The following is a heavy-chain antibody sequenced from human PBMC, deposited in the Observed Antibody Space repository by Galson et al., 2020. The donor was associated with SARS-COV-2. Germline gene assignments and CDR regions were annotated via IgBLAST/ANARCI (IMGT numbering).Heavy chain of an antibody. Sequence: GGSLRLSCAASGFTFTTYAMSWVRQAPGKGLEWVSTISDSGGRTYNADSVKGRFTISRDNSKNTLYLQMNSLRAEDTAVYYCAKYYYGSSGYSRYAFDSWGQGTMVTVSS. CDR3: AKYYYGSSGYSRYAFDS. CDR1: GFTFTTYA. V-gene: IGHV3-23*01. D-gene: IGHD3-22*01. J-gene: IGHJ3*02. CDR2: ISDSGGRT.